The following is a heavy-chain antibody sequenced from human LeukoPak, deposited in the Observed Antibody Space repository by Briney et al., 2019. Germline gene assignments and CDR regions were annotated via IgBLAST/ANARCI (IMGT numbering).Heavy chain of an antibody. CDR1: GGSISSSSYY. Sequence: SETLSLTCTVSGGSISSSSYYWGWIRQPPGKGLEWIGSIYYSGSTYYNPSLKSRVTISVDTSKNQFSLKLSSVTAADTAVYYCARSLIIVGATNWFDPWGQGTLVTVSS. J-gene: IGHJ5*02. CDR2: IYYSGST. D-gene: IGHD1-26*01. CDR3: ARSLIIVGATNWFDP. V-gene: IGHV4-39*07.